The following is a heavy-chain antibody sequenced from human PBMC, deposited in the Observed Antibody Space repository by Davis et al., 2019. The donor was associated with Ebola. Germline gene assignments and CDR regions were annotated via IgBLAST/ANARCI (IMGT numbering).Heavy chain of an antibody. Sequence: PSETLSLTCTVSGGSISGYYWSWIRQPPGKGLEWIAYIFSSGSTKYNSSLKSRATISLDTSKNQFSLELSSVTAADTAVYYCASPHQIRGRNYFDCWGQGTLVTVSS. J-gene: IGHJ4*02. CDR2: IFSSGST. CDR3: ASPHQIRGRNYFDC. D-gene: IGHD3/OR15-3a*01. V-gene: IGHV4-59*12. CDR1: GGSISGYY.